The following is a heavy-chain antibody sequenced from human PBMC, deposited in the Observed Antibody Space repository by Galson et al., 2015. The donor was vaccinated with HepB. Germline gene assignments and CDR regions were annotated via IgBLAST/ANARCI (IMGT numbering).Heavy chain of an antibody. CDR3: ARDPGGEYFDY. CDR2: ISSSSSYI. Sequence: SLRLSCAASGFTFSRYAIDWVRKAPGKGLEWVACISSSSSYIYYADSVKGRFTISRDNAKNSLYLQMNSLRAEDTAVYYCARDPGGEYFDYWGQGTLVTVSS. CDR1: GFTFSRYA. J-gene: IGHJ4*02. V-gene: IGHV3-21*01. D-gene: IGHD6-25*01.